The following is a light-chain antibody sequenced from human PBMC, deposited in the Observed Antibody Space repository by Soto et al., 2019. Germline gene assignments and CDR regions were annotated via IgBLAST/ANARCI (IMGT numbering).Light chain of an antibody. Sequence: MVLTQSPGILSLSPGERATLSCRASQSVSSSYLAWYQQKPGQAPRLLLYGASSRATGIPDRFSGSGSGTDFTLTISGLEPADFAVYYCQQYGSSITFGQGTRLAIK. CDR2: GAS. CDR3: QQYGSSIT. J-gene: IGKJ5*01. CDR1: QSVSSSY. V-gene: IGKV3-20*01.